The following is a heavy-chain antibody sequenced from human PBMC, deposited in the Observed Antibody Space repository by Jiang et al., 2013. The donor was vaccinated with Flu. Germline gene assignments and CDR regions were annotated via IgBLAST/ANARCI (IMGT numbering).Heavy chain of an antibody. Sequence: KPTQTLTLTCTFSGFSLSTSGMCVSWIRQPPGKALEWLARIDWDDDKYYSTSLKTRLTISKDTSKNQVVLTMTNMDPVDTATYYCARMPAVAATGGYYYYGMDVWGKGTTVTVSS. CDR3: ARMPAVAATGGYYYYGMDV. CDR2: IDWDDDK. J-gene: IGHJ6*04. D-gene: IGHD6-19*01. CDR1: GFSLSTSGMC. V-gene: IGHV2-70*11.